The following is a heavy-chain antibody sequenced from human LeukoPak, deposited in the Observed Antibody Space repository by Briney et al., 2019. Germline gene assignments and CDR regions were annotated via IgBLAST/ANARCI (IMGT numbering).Heavy chain of an antibody. CDR2: ISSSSSYI. CDR3: ARDFNWFDP. Sequence: GGSLRLSCAASGFSFSSYAMSWVRQAPGKGLEWVSSISSSSSYIYYADSVKGRFTISRDNAKNSLYLQMNSLRAEDTAVYYCARDFNWFDPWGQGTLSPSPQ. CDR1: GFSFSSYA. V-gene: IGHV3-21*01. J-gene: IGHJ5*02.